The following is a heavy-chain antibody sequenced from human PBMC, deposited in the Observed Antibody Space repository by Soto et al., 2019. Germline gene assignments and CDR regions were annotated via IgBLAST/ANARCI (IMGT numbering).Heavy chain of an antibody. J-gene: IGHJ4*02. CDR2: IYYSGST. CDR3: ARFRYYGSGSYYLKYYFDY. CDR1: GGSISSGDYY. Sequence: QVQLQESGPGLVKPSQTLSLTCTVSGGSISSGDYYWSWIRQPPGKGLEWIGYIYYSGSTYYNPSLKSRVIISVDTSKNQLSLKLSSVTAADTAVYYCARFRYYGSGSYYLKYYFDYWGQGTLVTVSS. D-gene: IGHD3-10*01. V-gene: IGHV4-30-4*01.